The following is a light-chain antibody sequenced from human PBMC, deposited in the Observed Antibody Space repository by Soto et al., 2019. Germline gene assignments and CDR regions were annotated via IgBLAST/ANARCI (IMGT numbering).Light chain of an antibody. V-gene: IGLV2-14*01. CDR1: SSDVGAYNY. CDR2: EVS. Sequence: QSVLTQPASVSGSPGQSITISCTGTSSDVGAYNYVSWHQQHPGKAPKVLIYEVSHRPSGVSNRFSGSKSGNTASLTISGLQAEDEAEYYCSSYTNINTRACVFGTGTKLTVL. J-gene: IGLJ1*01. CDR3: SSYTNINTRACV.